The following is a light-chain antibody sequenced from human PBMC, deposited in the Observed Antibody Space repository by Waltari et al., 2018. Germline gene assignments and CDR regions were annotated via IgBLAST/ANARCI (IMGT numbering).Light chain of an antibody. CDR1: QNVLYAFNNKNF. CDR2: WAS. CDR3: QQYHSTPYT. Sequence: DIVMTQSPDSLAVSLGERATINCKYSQNVLYAFNNKNFLSWYQQKPGQPPRLLIYWASTREAGVPDRFSGSGSGADFSLTISSLQTDDAAVYYCQQYHSTPYTFGPGTKLEI. J-gene: IGKJ2*01. V-gene: IGKV4-1*01.